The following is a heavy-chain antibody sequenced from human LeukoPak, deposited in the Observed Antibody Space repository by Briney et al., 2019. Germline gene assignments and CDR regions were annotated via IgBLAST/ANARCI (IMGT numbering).Heavy chain of an antibody. CDR1: GGSISSGGYY. CDR2: IYYSGST. D-gene: IGHD3-16*01. CDR3: ARDGGGDAFDI. J-gene: IGHJ3*02. V-gene: IGHV4-31*03. Sequence: SETLSLTCTVSGGSISSGGYYWSWIRQHPGKGLEWIGYIYYSGSTYYDPSLKSRVTISVDTSKNQFSLKLSSVTAADTAVYYCARDGGGDAFDIWGQGTMVTVSS.